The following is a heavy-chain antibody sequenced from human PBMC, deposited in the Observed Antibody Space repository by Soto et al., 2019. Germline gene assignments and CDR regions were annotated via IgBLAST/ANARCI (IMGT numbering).Heavy chain of an antibody. Sequence: SETLSLTCAVYGGSFSGYYWSWIRQPPGKGLEWIGEINHSGNTNYNPSLKSRVTISVDTSKNQFSLKLSSVTAADTAVYYCARGRVVVPAAMYYYYYYIDVWGKGTTVTVSS. J-gene: IGHJ6*03. CDR1: GGSFSGYY. CDR3: ARGRVVVPAAMYYYYYYIDV. V-gene: IGHV4-34*01. D-gene: IGHD2-2*01. CDR2: INHSGNT.